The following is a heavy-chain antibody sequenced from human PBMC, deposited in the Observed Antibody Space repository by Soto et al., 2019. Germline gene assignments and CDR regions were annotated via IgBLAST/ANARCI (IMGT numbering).Heavy chain of an antibody. Sequence: SVKGSCKASGGTFSGYAISWVRQAPGQGLEWMGGIIPIFGTANYAQKFQGRVTITADESTSTAYMELSSLRSEDTAVYYCARGGIVVVVAAPDAFDTWGQGTMATVSS. CDR2: IIPIFGTA. D-gene: IGHD2-15*01. CDR1: GGTFSGYA. J-gene: IGHJ3*02. CDR3: ARGGIVVVVAAPDAFDT. V-gene: IGHV1-69*13.